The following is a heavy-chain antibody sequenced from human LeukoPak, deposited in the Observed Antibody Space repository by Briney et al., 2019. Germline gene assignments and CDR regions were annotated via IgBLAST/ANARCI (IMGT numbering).Heavy chain of an antibody. J-gene: IGHJ4*02. V-gene: IGHV3-48*04. D-gene: IGHD2-21*01. CDR1: GFTFSNYN. Sequence: GGSLRLSCVASGFTFSNYNMNWVRRAPGKGLEWVSYISSSGSTIYYADSVKGRFTISRDNAKNSLYLQMNSLRAEDTAVYYCARVKRGDYYFDYWGQGTLVTVSS. CDR2: ISSSGSTI. CDR3: ARVKRGDYYFDY.